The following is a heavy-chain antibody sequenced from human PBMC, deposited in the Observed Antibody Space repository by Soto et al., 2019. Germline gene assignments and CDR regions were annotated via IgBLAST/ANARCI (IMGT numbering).Heavy chain of an antibody. CDR3: AIYYDSSGYYLDY. V-gene: IGHV1-69*13. D-gene: IGHD3-22*01. Sequence: GASVKVSCKASGGTFSSYAISWVRPAPGQELDGMGGNIPIFGTANYAQKFQGRVTITADESTSTAYMELSSLRSEDTAVYYCAIYYDSSGYYLDYWGQGTLVTVSS. J-gene: IGHJ4*02. CDR2: NIPIFGTA. CDR1: GGTFSSYA.